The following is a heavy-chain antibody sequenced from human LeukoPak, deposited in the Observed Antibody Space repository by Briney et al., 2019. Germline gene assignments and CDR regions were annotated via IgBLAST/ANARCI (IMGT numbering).Heavy chain of an antibody. D-gene: IGHD6-19*01. Sequence: GEFLKISCRGSGYSFNSYWIGLVRPMPGKGLEWMGIIYPGGSYTRYSPSFQGQVTISADKSISTAYLQWSSLKASDTAMYYCARLFVPGAVAEDYWGQGTLVTVSS. J-gene: IGHJ4*02. V-gene: IGHV5-51*01. CDR3: ARLFVPGAVAEDY. CDR2: IYPGGSYT. CDR1: GYSFNSYW.